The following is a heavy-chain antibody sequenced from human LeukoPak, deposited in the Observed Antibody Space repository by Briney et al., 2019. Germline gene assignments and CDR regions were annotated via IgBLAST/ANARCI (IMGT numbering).Heavy chain of an antibody. D-gene: IGHD2-2*01. Sequence: ETLSLTCTVSGGSISSYYWSWVRQAPGKGLEWVSAISGSGGSTYYADSVKGRFTISRDNSKNTLYLQMNSLRAEDTAVYYCAKVRDIVVVPAATDNWFDPWGQGTLVTVSS. J-gene: IGHJ5*02. V-gene: IGHV3-23*01. CDR3: AKVRDIVVVPAATDNWFDP. CDR2: ISGSGGST. CDR1: GGSISSYY.